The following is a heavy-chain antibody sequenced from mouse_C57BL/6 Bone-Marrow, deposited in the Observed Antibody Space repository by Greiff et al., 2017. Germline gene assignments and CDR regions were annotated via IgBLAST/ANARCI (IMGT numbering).Heavy chain of an antibody. CDR2: INPYNGGT. CDR3: AGSGLLDYAMDY. Sequence: EVQLQESGPVLVKPGASVKMSCKASGYTFTDYYMNWVKQSHGKSLEWIGDINPYNGGTSYNQKVKGKDTLTVDKSSSTAYMELNSLTSEDSAVYYCAGSGLLDYAMDYWGQGTSVTVSS. D-gene: IGHD3-1*01. J-gene: IGHJ4*01. V-gene: IGHV1-19*01. CDR1: GYTFTDYY.